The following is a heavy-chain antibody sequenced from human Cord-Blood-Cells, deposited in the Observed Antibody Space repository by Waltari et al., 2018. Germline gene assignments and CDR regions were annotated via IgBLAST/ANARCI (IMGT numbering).Heavy chain of an antibody. Sequence: QVQLQQGGAGLLKPSETLSLTCAVYGGSFSGYYWSWIRQPPGKGLEWIGEINHSGSTTNNPSLKSVVTISVDTSKNQFSLKLGSVTAAATAVYYCARGRGYCTNGVCYKKVGFASWGQGTLVTVSS. CDR1: GGSFSGYY. J-gene: IGHJ4*02. CDR3: ARGRGYCTNGVCYKKVGFAS. V-gene: IGHV4-34*01. D-gene: IGHD2-8*01. CDR2: INHSGST.